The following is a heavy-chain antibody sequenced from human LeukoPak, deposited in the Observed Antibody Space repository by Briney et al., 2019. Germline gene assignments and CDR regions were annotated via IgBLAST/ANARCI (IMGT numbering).Heavy chain of an antibody. CDR3: AKSNGYGLVDI. J-gene: IGHJ3*02. CDR2: IFYSGGT. CDR1: GDSISSYY. Sequence: PSETLSLTCTVSGDSISSYYWSWIRQPPGKGLEWIGNIFYSGGTYYSPSLKSRVTISLDTSRNQFSLKLNSVTAADTAVYYCAKSNGYGLVDIWGQGTMVTVSS. V-gene: IGHV4-59*12. D-gene: IGHD3-10*01.